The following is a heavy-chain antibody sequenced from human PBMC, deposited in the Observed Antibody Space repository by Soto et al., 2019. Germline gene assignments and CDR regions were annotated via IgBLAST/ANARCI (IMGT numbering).Heavy chain of an antibody. CDR2: ISPDGSGE. V-gene: IGHV3-7*03. CDR3: ASGPLMRF. CDR1: GFTFSSYW. Sequence: PGGSLRLSCEVSGFTFSSYWMTWVRQAPGEGLEWVANISPDGSGENFADSVKGRFTVARDNDKNLLDLQMDSLRVEDTAVYYCASGPLMRFWGQGALVTVSS. J-gene: IGHJ4*02.